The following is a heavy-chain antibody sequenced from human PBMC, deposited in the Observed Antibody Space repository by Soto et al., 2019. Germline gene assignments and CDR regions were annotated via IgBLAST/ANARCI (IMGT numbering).Heavy chain of an antibody. V-gene: IGHV1-69*02. CDR3: TIMIVVAPRKYYFDY. CDR2: IIPILGIA. D-gene: IGHD3-22*01. Sequence: SVKVSFKASGGTFSSYTISWVRQAPGQGLEWMGRIIPILGIANYAQKFQGRVTITADKSTSTAYMELSSLRSEDTAVYYCTIMIVVAPRKYYFDYWGQGTLVTVSS. CDR1: GGTFSSYT. J-gene: IGHJ4*02.